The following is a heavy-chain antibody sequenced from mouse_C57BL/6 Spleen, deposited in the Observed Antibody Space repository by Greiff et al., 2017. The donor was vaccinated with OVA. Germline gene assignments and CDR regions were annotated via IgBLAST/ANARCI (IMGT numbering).Heavy chain of an antibody. D-gene: IGHD2-4*01. CDR3: ARMRDYDYDGHWYFDV. V-gene: IGHV1-69*01. J-gene: IGHJ1*03. CDR2: IDPSDSYT. Sequence: QVQLQQPGAELVMPGASVKLSCKASGYTFTSYWMHWVKQRPGQGLEWIGEIDPSDSYTNYNQKFKGKSTLTVDKSSSTAYMQLSSLTSEDSAVYYCARMRDYDYDGHWYFDVWGTGTTVTVSS. CDR1: GYTFTSYW.